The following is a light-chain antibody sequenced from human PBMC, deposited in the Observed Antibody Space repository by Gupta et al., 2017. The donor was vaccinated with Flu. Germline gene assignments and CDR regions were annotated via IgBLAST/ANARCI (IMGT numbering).Light chain of an antibody. CDR1: RSNIGAGYN. Sequence: QSVLTQPPSASGAPGQRVTISCTGSRSNIGAGYNVHWYQQLPGTAPKLLIYDNSKRPSGVPDRFSGSKSGTSASLAITGLQAEDEADYYCQSYDSSLSGYVFGTETKVTVL. J-gene: IGLJ1*01. V-gene: IGLV1-40*01. CDR3: QSYDSSLSGYV. CDR2: DNS.